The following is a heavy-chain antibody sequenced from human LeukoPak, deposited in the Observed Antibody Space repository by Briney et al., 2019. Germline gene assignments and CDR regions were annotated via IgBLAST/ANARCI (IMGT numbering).Heavy chain of an antibody. V-gene: IGHV3-21*01. CDR1: GFTFDDYG. D-gene: IGHD3-10*02. CDR2: ISSSSLYI. J-gene: IGHJ6*04. CDR3: AELGITMIGGV. Sequence: GSLRLSCAASGFTFDDYGMGWVRQAPGKGLEWVSSISSSSLYIYYADSVKGRFTISRDNAKNSLFLQMNSLRAEDTAVYYCAELGITMIGGVWGKGTTVTISS.